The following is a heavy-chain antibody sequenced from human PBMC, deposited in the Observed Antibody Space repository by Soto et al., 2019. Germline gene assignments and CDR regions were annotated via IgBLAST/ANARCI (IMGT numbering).Heavy chain of an antibody. V-gene: IGHV4-34*01. CDR1: GGSFSGYY. Sequence: PSETLSLTCAVFGGSFSGYYWSWIRQPPGKGLEWIGEINHRGSTTYNPSLKSRVTMSVDTSKNQFSLKLTSMTAADTAVYYCATTSWNYNLCSPWGQGTLVTVSS. D-gene: IGHD1-7*01. CDR3: ATTSWNYNLCSP. J-gene: IGHJ5*02. CDR2: INHRGST.